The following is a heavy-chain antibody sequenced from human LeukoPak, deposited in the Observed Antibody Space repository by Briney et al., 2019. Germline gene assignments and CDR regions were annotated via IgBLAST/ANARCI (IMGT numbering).Heavy chain of an antibody. CDR1: GGSISSSSYY. V-gene: IGHV4-39*07. CDR3: ARVDYDILTGYVPHNWFDP. D-gene: IGHD3-9*01. J-gene: IGHJ5*02. Sequence: SETLSLTCTVSGGSISSSSYYWGWIRQPPGKGLEWIGSIYYSGSTYYNPSLKSRVTISVDTSKNQFSLKLSSVTAADTAVYYCARVDYDILTGYVPHNWFDPWGQGTLVTVSS. CDR2: IYYSGST.